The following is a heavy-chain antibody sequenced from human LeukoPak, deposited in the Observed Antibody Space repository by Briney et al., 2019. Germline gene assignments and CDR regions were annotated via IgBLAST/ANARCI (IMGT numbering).Heavy chain of an antibody. CDR3: AKGSSIRYYYDSSGYYSDY. CDR2: ISYDGSNK. D-gene: IGHD3-22*01. J-gene: IGHJ4*02. Sequence: GGSLRLSCAASGFTLSSYGMHWVRQAPGKGLEWVAVISYDGSNKYYADSVKGRFTISRDNSKNTLYLQMNSLRAEDTAVYYCAKGSSIRYYYDSSGYYSDYWGQGTLVTVSS. CDR1: GFTLSSYG. V-gene: IGHV3-30*18.